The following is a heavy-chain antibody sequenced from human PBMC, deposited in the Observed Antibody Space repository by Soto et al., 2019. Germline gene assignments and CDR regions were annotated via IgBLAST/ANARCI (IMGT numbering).Heavy chain of an antibody. CDR3: ARVRGPAAHKRRNYFDY. V-gene: IGHV4-30-4*01. CDR1: GGSISSGDYY. CDR2: IYYDGST. D-gene: IGHD2-2*01. Sequence: SETLSLTCTISGGSISSGDYYWSWIRQPPGKALEWIGYIYYDGSTNYNPSLKSRVTISVDTSKNQFSLKLSSVTAADTAVYYCARVRGPAAHKRRNYFDYWGQGTLVTVSS. J-gene: IGHJ4*02.